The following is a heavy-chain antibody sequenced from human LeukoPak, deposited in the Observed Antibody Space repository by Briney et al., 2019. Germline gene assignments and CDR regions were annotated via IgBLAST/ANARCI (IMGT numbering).Heavy chain of an antibody. Sequence: SETLSLTCTVSGGSISNHYWNWIRQPPGKGLELIGYIYYSVSGGGTNYNPSLNSRVTISADTSKTQFSLKLSSVTAADTAVYYCARGGTMTTVPLWGQGTLVTVSS. CDR3: ARGGTMTTVPL. J-gene: IGHJ4*02. V-gene: IGHV4-59*08. CDR2: IYYSVSGGGT. CDR1: GGSISNHY. D-gene: IGHD4-17*01.